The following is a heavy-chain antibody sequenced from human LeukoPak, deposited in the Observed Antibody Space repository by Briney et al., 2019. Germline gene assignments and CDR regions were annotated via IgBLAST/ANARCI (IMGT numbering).Heavy chain of an antibody. V-gene: IGHV4-39*01. CDR1: GGSISSSSYY. D-gene: IGHD2-21*02. J-gene: IGHJ4*02. CDR3: ASGESIVVVTAPYWPFDY. CDR2: IYYSGST. Sequence: SETLSLTCTVSGGSISSSSYYWGWIRQLPGKGLEWIGSIYYSGSTYYNPSLKSRVTISVDTSKNQFSLKLSSVTAADTAVYYCASGESIVVVTAPYWPFDYWGQGTLVTVSS.